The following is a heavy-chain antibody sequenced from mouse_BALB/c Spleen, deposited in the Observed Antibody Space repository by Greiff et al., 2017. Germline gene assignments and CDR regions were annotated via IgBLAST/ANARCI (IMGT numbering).Heavy chain of an antibody. CDR1: GYTFTSYW. V-gene: IGHV1-69*02. CDR3: TLHYYGSSPVDY. D-gene: IGHD1-1*01. Sequence: QVQLKQPGAELVRPGASVKLSCKASGYTFTSYWINWVKQRPGQGLEWIGNIYPSDSYTNYNQKFKDKATLTVDKSSSTAYMQLSSPTSEDSAVYYCTLHYYGSSPVDYWGQGTTLTVSS. CDR2: IYPSDSYT. J-gene: IGHJ2*01.